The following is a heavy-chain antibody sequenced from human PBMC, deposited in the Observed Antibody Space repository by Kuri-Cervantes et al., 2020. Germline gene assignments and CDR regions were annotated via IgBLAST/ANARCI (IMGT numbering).Heavy chain of an antibody. CDR1: GFTFSSYS. J-gene: IGHJ4*02. V-gene: IGHV3-48*01. Sequence: GESLKISCAASGFTFSSYSMNWVRQAPGKGLEWVSYISSSSSTIYYADSVKGRFTISRDNSKNTLYLQMNSLRAEDTAVYYCARTYCSGGSCYDHFDYWGQGTLVTVSS. D-gene: IGHD2-15*01. CDR3: ARTYCSGGSCYDHFDY. CDR2: ISSSSSTI.